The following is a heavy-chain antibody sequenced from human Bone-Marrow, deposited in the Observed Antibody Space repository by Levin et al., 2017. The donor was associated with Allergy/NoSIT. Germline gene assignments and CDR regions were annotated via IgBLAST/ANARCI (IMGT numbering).Heavy chain of an antibody. CDR3: ARNGHAMRVTGTTSNYYGMDV. D-gene: IGHD1-7*01. J-gene: IGHJ6*02. CDR1: GFSFSTYN. Sequence: PGGSLRLSCAASGFSFSTYNMNWVRQAPGKGLEWVSSVSGSIIYIYYADSVKGRFTISRDNAKNSMYLQMNSLRAEDTAVYYCARNGHAMRVTGTTSNYYGMDVWGQGTTVTVSS. CDR2: VSGSIIYI. V-gene: IGHV3-21*01.